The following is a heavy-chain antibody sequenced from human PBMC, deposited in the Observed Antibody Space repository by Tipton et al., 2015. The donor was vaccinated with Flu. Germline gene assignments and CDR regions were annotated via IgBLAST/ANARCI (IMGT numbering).Heavy chain of an antibody. CDR3: ARGYYTPY. Sequence: SLRLSCAASGFTVSEYDMAWVRQAPGKGLEWISYIDKSGSTIHYADSVKGRFTISRDNAKNSLSLQMNSLRAEDTAVYYCARGYYTPYWGQGTPVTVSS. CDR2: IDKSGSTI. V-gene: IGHV3-48*03. D-gene: IGHD3-22*01. J-gene: IGHJ4*02. CDR1: GFTVSEYD.